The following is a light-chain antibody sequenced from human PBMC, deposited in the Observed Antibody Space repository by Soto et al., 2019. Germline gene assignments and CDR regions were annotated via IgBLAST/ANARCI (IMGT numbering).Light chain of an antibody. CDR2: GAS. V-gene: IGKV3-15*01. CDR3: QQYNNWPLT. Sequence: EIVMTQSPATLSVSPGERATLSCRASQSVNSNLAWYQQKPGQAPRLLIYGASTRATDIPASFSGSGSGIEFTLTISSLQSEDFAVYYCQQYNNWPLTFGGGTKVEIK. CDR1: QSVNSN. J-gene: IGKJ4*01.